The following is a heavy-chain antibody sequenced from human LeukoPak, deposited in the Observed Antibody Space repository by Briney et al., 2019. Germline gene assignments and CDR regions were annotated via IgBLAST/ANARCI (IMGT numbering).Heavy chain of an antibody. CDR3: ARYSTTSESFDP. Sequence: GGSLRLSCAASGFTFSSSSMNWVRKAPGKGLEWVSYISSTSSTIYYTDSVKGRFTISRDNAKNSLSLQMNSLRAEDTAVYYCARYSTTSESFDPWGQGTLVTVSS. CDR1: GFTFSSSS. D-gene: IGHD2-2*01. V-gene: IGHV3-48*04. J-gene: IGHJ5*02. CDR2: ISSTSSTI.